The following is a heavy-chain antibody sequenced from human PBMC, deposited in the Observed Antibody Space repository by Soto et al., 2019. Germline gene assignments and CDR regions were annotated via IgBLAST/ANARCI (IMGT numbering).Heavy chain of an antibody. D-gene: IGHD2-21*02. CDR2: ISGSGGST. Sequence: GGSLRLSCAASGFTFSSYAMSWVRQAPGKGLEWVSAISGSGGSTYYADSVKGRFTISRDNFKDTLYLQMNSLRAEDTALYYCAKVQEFCGYNCYTVDSWGQGALVTVSS. J-gene: IGHJ4*02. V-gene: IGHV3-23*01. CDR1: GFTFSSYA. CDR3: AKVQEFCGYNCYTVDS.